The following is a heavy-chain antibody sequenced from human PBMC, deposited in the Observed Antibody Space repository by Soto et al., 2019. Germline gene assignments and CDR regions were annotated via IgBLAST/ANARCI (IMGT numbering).Heavy chain of an antibody. J-gene: IGHJ4*02. CDR1: GGSFRGYY. V-gene: IGHV4-34*01. CDR3: AGDLHDGDYGAAHY. D-gene: IGHD4-17*01. CDR2: INHGGRT. Sequence: QVQLQQWGAGLLKPSETLSLTCAVYGGSFRGYYWRWIRQPPGKGLEWVGEINHGGRTNYNPSLKSRVTMSVDPSRNQFSLKLRSVTAADTAAYYCAGDLHDGDYGAAHYWGQGTLVTVSS.